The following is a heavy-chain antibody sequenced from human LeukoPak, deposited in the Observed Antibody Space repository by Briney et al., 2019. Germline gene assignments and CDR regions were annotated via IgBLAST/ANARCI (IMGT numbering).Heavy chain of an antibody. Sequence: ASVKVSCKASGYIFTAYYMHWVRQAPGQGLEWMGWINPNSGGTNYAQKFQGGVTMTRDTSISTAYMELRRLRSDDTAVYYCARSSGFKYNIDYWGQGTLVTVSS. J-gene: IGHJ4*02. D-gene: IGHD6-19*01. CDR1: GYIFTAYY. CDR2: INPNSGGT. V-gene: IGHV1-2*02. CDR3: ARSSGFKYNIDY.